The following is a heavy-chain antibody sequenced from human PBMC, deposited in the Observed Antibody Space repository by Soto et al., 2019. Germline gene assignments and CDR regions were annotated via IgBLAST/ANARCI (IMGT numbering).Heavy chain of an antibody. CDR3: ARENPDNNWFDP. V-gene: IGHV4-31*03. CDR1: GGSISSGGYY. CDR2: IYYSGST. Sequence: SETLSLTCTVSGGSISSGGYYWSWIRQHPGKGLEWIGYIYYSGSTYYNPSLKSRVTISVDTSKNQFSLKLSSVTAADTAVYYCARENPDNNWFDPWGQGTLVTV. J-gene: IGHJ5*02.